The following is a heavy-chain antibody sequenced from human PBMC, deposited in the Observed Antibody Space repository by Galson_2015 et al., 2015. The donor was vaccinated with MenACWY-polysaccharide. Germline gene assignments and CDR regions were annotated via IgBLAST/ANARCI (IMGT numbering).Heavy chain of an antibody. D-gene: IGHD1-7*01. Sequence: SLRLSCAAFGFTLRNHGMHWVRQAPGKGLEWVAVIYYDGSNKYYADSVKGRFTISRDNSKNTLDLQMNSLRGEDTGVYYCARDRTSRYIDVWGKGTTVIVSS. CDR1: GFTLRNHG. J-gene: IGHJ6*03. CDR3: ARDRTSRYIDV. CDR2: IYYDGSNK. V-gene: IGHV3-33*01.